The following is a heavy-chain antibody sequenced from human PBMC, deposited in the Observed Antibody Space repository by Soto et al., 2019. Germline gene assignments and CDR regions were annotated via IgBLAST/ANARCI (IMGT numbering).Heavy chain of an antibody. D-gene: IGHD4-17*01. J-gene: IGHJ6*02. V-gene: IGHV4-30-4*08. CDR2: ISSSGST. CDR1: GGPIRSGGDY. CDR3: ARTGDYGYYGMDV. Sequence: PSETLSLTCTVSGGPIRSGGDYWNWVRQHPGKGLEWIGHISSSGSTYYNPSLKSRVTISVDTSKNQFSLKLSSVTAADTAVYYCARTGDYGYYGMDVWGQGTTVTVSS.